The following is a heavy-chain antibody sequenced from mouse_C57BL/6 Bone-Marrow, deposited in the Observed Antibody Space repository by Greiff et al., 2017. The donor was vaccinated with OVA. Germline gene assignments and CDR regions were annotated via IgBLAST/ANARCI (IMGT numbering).Heavy chain of an antibody. CDR2: IDPETGGT. Sequence: QVQLQQSGAELVRPGASVTLSCKASGYTFTDYEMHWVKQTPVHGLEWIGAIDPETGGTAYNQKFKGKAILTADKSSSTAYMELRSLTSEDAAVDYCTSSCSNYGGFDYWGQGTTPTVSS. V-gene: IGHV1-15*01. D-gene: IGHD2-5*01. CDR1: GYTFTDYE. CDR3: TSSCSNYGGFDY. J-gene: IGHJ2*01.